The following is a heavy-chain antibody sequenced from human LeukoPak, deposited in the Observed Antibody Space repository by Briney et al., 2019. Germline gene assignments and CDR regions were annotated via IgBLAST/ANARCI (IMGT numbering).Heavy chain of an antibody. V-gene: IGHV3-48*02. J-gene: IGHJ4*02. CDR1: GFTFSSYS. Sequence: GGSLRLSCAASGFTFSSYSMNWVRQAPGKGLEWISYISSSSSSIYYADSVKGRFTISGDNAKNSLYLQMNSLRDEDTAVYYCARAGGGYNYDDYWGQGTLVTVSS. CDR3: ARAGGGYNYDDY. CDR2: ISSSSSSI. D-gene: IGHD5-12*01.